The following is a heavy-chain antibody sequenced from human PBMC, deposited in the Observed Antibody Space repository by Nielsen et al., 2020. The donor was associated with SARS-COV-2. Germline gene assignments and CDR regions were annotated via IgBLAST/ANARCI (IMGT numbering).Heavy chain of an antibody. Sequence: GPLTLSCAASGFTFSSLWMSWVRQVPGKGLEWVADIKPDGSEKVYVDSVKGRFTISRDNAKNSMSLQMNSLRVEDTAVYYCARDWSRAFDVWGQGTMVTVSS. CDR3: ARDWSRAFDV. V-gene: IGHV3-7*01. J-gene: IGHJ3*01. CDR2: IKPDGSEK. CDR1: GFTFSSLW.